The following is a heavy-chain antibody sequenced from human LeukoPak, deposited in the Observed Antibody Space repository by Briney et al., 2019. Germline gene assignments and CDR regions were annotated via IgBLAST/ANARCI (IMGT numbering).Heavy chain of an antibody. CDR3: ARDRSGYDNIFDY. D-gene: IGHD5-12*01. V-gene: IGHV4-59*06. J-gene: IGHJ4*02. CDR1: GGSISSYY. Sequence: SETLSLTCTVSGGSISSYYWSWIRQPPGKGLEWIGYIYYSGSTYYNPSLKSRVTISVDTSKNQFSLKLSSVTAADTAVYYCARDRSGYDNIFDYWGQGILVTVSS. CDR2: IYYSGST.